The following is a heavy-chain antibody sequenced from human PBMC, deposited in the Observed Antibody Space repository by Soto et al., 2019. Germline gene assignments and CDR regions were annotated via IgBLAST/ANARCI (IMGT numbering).Heavy chain of an antibody. V-gene: IGHV3-53*01. CDR1: GFTVSSNY. Sequence: PGGSLRLSCAASGFTVSSNYMSWVRQAPGKGLEWVSVIYSGGSTYYADSVKGRFTISRDNSKNTLYLQMNSLRAEDTAVYYCAREYLIVGEYNWFDPWGQGTLVTVSS. CDR2: IYSGGST. J-gene: IGHJ5*02. CDR3: AREYLIVGEYNWFDP. D-gene: IGHD3-22*01.